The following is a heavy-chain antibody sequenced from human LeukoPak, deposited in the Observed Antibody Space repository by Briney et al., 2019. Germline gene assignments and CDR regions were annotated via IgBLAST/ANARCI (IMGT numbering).Heavy chain of an antibody. CDR3: GKGSSGWSRDP. Sequence: ASVKVSCKASGYTFTERGISWMRHVPGQGLEWMGWISATSGNTYYAQTFQDRVTMTADASTSTAYMELRDLTADDTAVYYCGKGSSGWSRDPWGQGTLVTVSS. CDR2: ISATSGNT. J-gene: IGHJ5*02. CDR1: GYTFTERG. V-gene: IGHV1-18*01. D-gene: IGHD6-19*01.